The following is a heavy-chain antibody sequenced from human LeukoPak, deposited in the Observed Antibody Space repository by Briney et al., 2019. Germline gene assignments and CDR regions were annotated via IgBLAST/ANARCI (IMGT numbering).Heavy chain of an antibody. J-gene: IGHJ4*02. Sequence: SETLSLTCTVSGGSISSYYWSWIRQPPGKGLEWIGYIYYSGSTNYNPSLKSRVTISVDTSKNQFSLKLSSVTAADTAVYYCARGRPLPYCGGDCYAATYLDYWGQGTLVTVS. CDR2: IYYSGST. V-gene: IGHV4-59*01. D-gene: IGHD2-21*02. CDR1: GGSISSYY. CDR3: ARGRPLPYCGGDCYAATYLDY.